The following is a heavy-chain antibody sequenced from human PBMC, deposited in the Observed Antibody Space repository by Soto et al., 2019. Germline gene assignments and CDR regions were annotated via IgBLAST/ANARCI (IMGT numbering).Heavy chain of an antibody. J-gene: IGHJ3*02. D-gene: IGHD6-13*01. V-gene: IGHV3-49*03. CDR2: IRSKAYGGTT. Sequence: PGGSLRLSCTASGFTFGDYAMSWFRQAPGKGLEWVGFIRSKAYGGTTEYAASVKGRFTISRDDSKSIAYLQMNSLKTEDTAVYYCTAARKGIAAAGTFWIWGQGTMVTVSS. CDR1: GFTFGDYA. CDR3: TAARKGIAAAGTFWI.